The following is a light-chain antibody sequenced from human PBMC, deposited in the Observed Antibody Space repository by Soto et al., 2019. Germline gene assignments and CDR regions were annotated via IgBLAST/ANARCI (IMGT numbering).Light chain of an antibody. CDR3: QQYYGSPVT. V-gene: IGKV4-1*01. Sequence: DIVMTQSPDSLAVSLGERATINCRSSQSVLYSSNNKKYLAWYQQKPGQPPKLLIYWASTRESGVPDRFSGSGSGTDFTLTISSVRAEDVATYYCQQYYGSPVTFGGGAKVEIK. CDR2: WAS. J-gene: IGKJ4*01. CDR1: QSVLYSSNNKKY.